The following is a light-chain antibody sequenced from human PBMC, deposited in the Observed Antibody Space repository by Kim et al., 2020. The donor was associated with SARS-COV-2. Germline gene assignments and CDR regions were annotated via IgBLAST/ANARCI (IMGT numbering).Light chain of an antibody. CDR1: QSVGSN. V-gene: IGKV3-15*01. Sequence: EVVMTQSPATLSVSPGERATLSCRASQSVGSNLAWYQQKPGQTPRLLMHGASTRATGIPARFSDSGSGTEYTLTISSLQSEDFAVYYCQQYNKWPWTFGQGTKVDIK. J-gene: IGKJ1*01. CDR3: QQYNKWPWT. CDR2: GAS.